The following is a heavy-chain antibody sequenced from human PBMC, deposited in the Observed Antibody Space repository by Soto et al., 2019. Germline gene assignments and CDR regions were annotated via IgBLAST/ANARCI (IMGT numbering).Heavy chain of an antibody. J-gene: IGHJ6*02. Sequence: EVQLVESGGGLVQPGGSLRLSCAAFGFKISSSSMNWVRQAPGRGLEWVAYISDSGSNTIYADSVKGRFTVYRDTAKKSLYMQMSGHRDEDRAVYYCARYYYDSSGYDGMDGWGQGTTVTVSS. CDR3: ARYYYDSSGYDGMDG. CDR1: GFKISSSS. D-gene: IGHD3-22*01. CDR2: ISDSGSNT. V-gene: IGHV3-48*02.